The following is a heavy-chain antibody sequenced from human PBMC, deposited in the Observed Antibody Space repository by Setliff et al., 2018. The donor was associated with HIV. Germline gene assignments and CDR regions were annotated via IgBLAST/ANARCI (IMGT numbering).Heavy chain of an antibody. J-gene: IGHJ6*02. V-gene: IGHV1-69*05. Sequence: ASVKVSCKASGGTFSSYAISWVRQAPGQGLEWMGGIIPIFGTANYAQKLQGRVTMTTDTSTSTAYMELRGLRSDDTAVYYCARSFRRMDVWGQGTTVTVS. CDR3: ARSFRRMDV. D-gene: IGHD3-16*01. CDR1: GGTFSSYA. CDR2: IIPIFGTA.